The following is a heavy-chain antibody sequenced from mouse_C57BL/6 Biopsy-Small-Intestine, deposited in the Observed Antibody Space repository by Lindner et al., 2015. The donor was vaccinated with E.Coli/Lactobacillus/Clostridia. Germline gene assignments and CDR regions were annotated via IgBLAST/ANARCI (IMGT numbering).Heavy chain of an antibody. CDR2: INLYRGNT. J-gene: IGHJ3*02. V-gene: IGHV1-4*01. CDR3: VREVEGKDAYDM. D-gene: IGHD2-3*01. Sequence: SVKVSCKASGYTFSNFHISWVRQAPGQGLEWVGYINLYRGNTIYAQKFQDRVTVTTDTATDTAYLELRNLQSDDTAVYYCVREVEGKDAYDMWGPGTMISVSS. CDR1: GYTFSNFH.